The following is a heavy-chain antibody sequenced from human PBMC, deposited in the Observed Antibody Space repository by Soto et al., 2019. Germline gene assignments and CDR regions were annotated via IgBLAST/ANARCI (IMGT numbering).Heavy chain of an antibody. CDR3: ARGRTTVTTSYFDY. J-gene: IGHJ4*02. CDR2: IYYSGST. Sequence: QVQLQESGPGLVKPSQTLSLTCTVSGGSISSGDYYWSWIRQPPGKGLEWIGYIYYSGSTYYNPSLTTRVTISVHPSKNQRSLKLSSVTAADTAVYYCARGRTTVTTSYFDYWGQGTLVTVSS. CDR1: GGSISSGDYY. D-gene: IGHD4-17*01. V-gene: IGHV4-30-4*01.